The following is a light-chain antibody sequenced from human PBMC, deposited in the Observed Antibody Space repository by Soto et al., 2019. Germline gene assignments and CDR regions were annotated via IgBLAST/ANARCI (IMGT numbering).Light chain of an antibody. Sequence: QSVLTQPPSVSGSPGQRGTISCSWRSAEIGAVFDVHWYQHLPGTAPKLLIYGNTNRPSGVPGRFSGSKSGTSASLVISGLQAEDEADYYCQSYENSRTGFYVFGTGTKVTVL. CDR1: SAEIGAVFD. V-gene: IGLV1-40*01. CDR2: GNT. J-gene: IGLJ1*01. CDR3: QSYENSRTGFYV.